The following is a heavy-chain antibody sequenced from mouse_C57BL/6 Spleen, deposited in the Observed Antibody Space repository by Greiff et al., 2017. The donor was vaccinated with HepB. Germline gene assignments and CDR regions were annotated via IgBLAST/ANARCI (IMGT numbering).Heavy chain of an antibody. J-gene: IGHJ1*03. V-gene: IGHV5-6*01. CDR3: ARHKGNYWYFDV. Sequence: EVMLVESGGDLVKPGGSLKLSCAASGFTFSSYGMSWVRQTPDKRLEWVATISSGGSYTYYPDSVKGRFTISRDNAKNTLYLQMSSLKSEDTAMYYCARHKGNYWYFDVWGTGTTVTVSS. CDR1: GFTFSSYG. CDR2: ISSGGSYT. D-gene: IGHD2-1*01.